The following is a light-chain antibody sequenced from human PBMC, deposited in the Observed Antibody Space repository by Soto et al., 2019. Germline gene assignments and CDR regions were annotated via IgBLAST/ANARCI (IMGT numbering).Light chain of an antibody. J-gene: IGKJ4*01. CDR2: TTS. CDR1: QSINSF. V-gene: IGKV1-39*01. CDR3: QQSDSTPQT. Sequence: DVQMPQSPSSLSASVGDRVTITCRAGQSINSFLNWYQQKPGKAPKLLIHTTSSLQSGVPSRFSGSGSGTDFTLTISSLQPEDFATYYCQQSDSTPQTFGGGTRVEVK.